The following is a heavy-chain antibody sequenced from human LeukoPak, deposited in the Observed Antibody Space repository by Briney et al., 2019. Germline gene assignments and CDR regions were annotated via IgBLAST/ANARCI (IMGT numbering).Heavy chain of an antibody. CDR3: ARGAVAGYY. J-gene: IGHJ4*02. CDR1: GFTFSSYE. CDR2: ISSSGSTI. Sequence: PGGSLRLSCAASGFTFSSYEMNWVRQAPGKGLEWVSYISSSGSTIYYADSVKGRFTISRDNAKNSLYLQMDSLRAEDTAVYYCARGAVAGYYWGQGTLVTVSS. D-gene: IGHD6-19*01. V-gene: IGHV3-48*03.